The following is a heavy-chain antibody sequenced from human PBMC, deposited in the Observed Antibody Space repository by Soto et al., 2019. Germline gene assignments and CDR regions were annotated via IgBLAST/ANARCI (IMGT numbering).Heavy chain of an antibody. Sequence: RRLSCAASGFTFSSYAMSWVRQAPGKGLEWVSAISGSGGSTYYADSVKGRFTISRDNSKNTLYLQMNSLRAEDTAVYYCAKDTGSVPLWLRCFVTWGQGTLVTVSS. CDR1: GFTFSSYA. J-gene: IGHJ5*02. D-gene: IGHD5-18*01. CDR2: ISGSGGST. V-gene: IGHV3-23*01. CDR3: AKDTGSVPLWLRCFVT.